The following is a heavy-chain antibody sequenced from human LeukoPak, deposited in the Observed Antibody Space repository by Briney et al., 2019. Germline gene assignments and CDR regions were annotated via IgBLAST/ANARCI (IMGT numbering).Heavy chain of an antibody. V-gene: IGHV3-74*01. D-gene: IGHD1-26*01. CDR3: ARTGFSYGSLVGATFGFDY. J-gene: IGHJ4*02. CDR2: IKSDGTYS. CDR1: GFTFSSHW. Sequence: GGSLRLSCAASGFTFSSHWMHWVRQAPGKGLVCVSRIKSDGTYSDYGDSVRGRFTISRDNSKNTLSLQMNSLRAEDTAIYYCARTGFSYGSLVGATFGFDYWGQGTLVTVSS.